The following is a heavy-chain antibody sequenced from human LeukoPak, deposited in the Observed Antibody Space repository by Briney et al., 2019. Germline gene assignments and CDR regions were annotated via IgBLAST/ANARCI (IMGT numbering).Heavy chain of an antibody. Sequence: SGTLSLTCDVSGVSISSSHWWSWVRQPPGKGLEWSGEIYHSGNTNYNPSLKSRVTISVDKSKNQFSLRLRSVTAADTAVYYCASGLLWFGESPKIDYWGKGTLVT. J-gene: IGHJ4*02. CDR3: ASGLLWFGESPKIDY. CDR1: GVSISSSHW. D-gene: IGHD3-10*01. V-gene: IGHV4-4*02. CDR2: IYHSGNT.